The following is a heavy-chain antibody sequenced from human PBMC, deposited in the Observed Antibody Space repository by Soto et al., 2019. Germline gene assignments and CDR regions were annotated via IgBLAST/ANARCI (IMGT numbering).Heavy chain of an antibody. CDR1: GYTFTSYG. D-gene: IGHD3-10*01. J-gene: IGHJ6*02. V-gene: IGHV1-18*01. CDR2: ISAYNGNT. CDR3: ARVMDYYGSGSYYNVGYYYYYGMDV. Sequence: ASVKVSCKASGYTFTSYGISWVRRAPGQGLEWTGWISAYNGNTNYAQKLQGRVTMTTDTSTSTAYMELRSLRSDDTAVYYCARVMDYYGSGSYYNVGYYYYYGMDVWGQGTTVTVSS.